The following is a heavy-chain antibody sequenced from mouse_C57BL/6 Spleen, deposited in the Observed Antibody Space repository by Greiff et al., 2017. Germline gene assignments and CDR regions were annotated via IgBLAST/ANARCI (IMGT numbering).Heavy chain of an antibody. J-gene: IGHJ3*01. CDR2: IDPSDSET. CDR1: GSTFTSSW. V-gene: IGHV1-52*01. Sequence: QVQLQQPGAELVRPGSSVKLSCKASGSTFTSSWMHWVKQRPIQGLDWFGNIDPSDSETHYNQQFKDKATLTVDKSSSTAYMQLSSLTAEDSAVYYCARWNGALFADWGQGTLVTVSA. CDR3: ARWNGALFAD.